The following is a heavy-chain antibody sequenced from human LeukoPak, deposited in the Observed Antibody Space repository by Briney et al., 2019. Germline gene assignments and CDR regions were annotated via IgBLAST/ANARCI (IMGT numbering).Heavy chain of an antibody. CDR2: ISYDGSNK. CDR1: GFTFSSYA. Sequence: GRSLRLSCAASGFTFSSYAMHWVRQAPGKGLEWVAVISYDGSNKYYADSVKGRFTISRDNSKNTLYLQMNSLRAEGTAVYYCARDAGYFDYWGQGTLVTVSS. D-gene: IGHD3-10*01. J-gene: IGHJ4*02. CDR3: ARDAGYFDY. V-gene: IGHV3-30*01.